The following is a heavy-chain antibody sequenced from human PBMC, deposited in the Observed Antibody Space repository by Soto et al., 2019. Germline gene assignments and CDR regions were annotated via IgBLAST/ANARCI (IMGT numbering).Heavy chain of an antibody. V-gene: IGHV3-49*03. CDR2: IRSKAYGGTT. CDR3: TRATSGSYGWNFDY. Sequence: PGGSLRLSCTASGFTFGDYAMSWFRQAPGKGLEWVGFIRSKAYGGTTEYAASVKGRFTISRDDSKSTAYLQMNSLKTEDTAVYYCTRATSGSYGWNFDYWGQGTLVTVSS. CDR1: GFTFGDYA. D-gene: IGHD1-26*01. J-gene: IGHJ4*02.